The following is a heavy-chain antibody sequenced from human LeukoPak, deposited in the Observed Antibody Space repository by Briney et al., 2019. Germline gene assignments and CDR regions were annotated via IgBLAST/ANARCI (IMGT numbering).Heavy chain of an antibody. J-gene: IGHJ4*02. CDR2: ISQDGSGK. D-gene: IGHD6-13*01. CDR3: VRDNLRQQGFAY. Sequence: GGSLRLSCGASGFTFSNYWMSWVRQAPGKGLEWVINISQDGSGKNYADSVEGRFTISRDNAKNSLYLQMNSLRAEDTAGYYCVRDNLRQQGFAYWGQGTLVTVSS. CDR1: GFTFSNYW. V-gene: IGHV3-7*03.